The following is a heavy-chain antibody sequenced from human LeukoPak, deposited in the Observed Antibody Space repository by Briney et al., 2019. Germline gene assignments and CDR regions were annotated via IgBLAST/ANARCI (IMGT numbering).Heavy chain of an antibody. CDR3: AKAGRGWIQLPYYFDY. J-gene: IGHJ4*02. CDR1: GFTFNSYA. V-gene: IGHV3-23*01. Sequence: GGSLKLSCAASGFTFNSYALSWVRQAPGKGLEWVSAISGSGGNTYYADSVKGRFTISRDNSKNTLYLQMSSLRAEDTAVYYCAKAGRGWIQLPYYFDYRGQGTLVTVSS. D-gene: IGHD5-18*01. CDR2: ISGSGGNT.